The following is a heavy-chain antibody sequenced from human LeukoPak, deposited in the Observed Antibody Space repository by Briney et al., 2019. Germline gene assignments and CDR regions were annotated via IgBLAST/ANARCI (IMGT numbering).Heavy chain of an antibody. CDR1: SGSVSNSHYY. CDR2: IFYSGNT. D-gene: IGHD3-9*01. V-gene: IGHV4-39*07. Sequence: PSETLSLTCTVSSGSVSNSHYYWAWVRQPPGKGLEWLGSIFYSGNTRYNPSLKSPVTISIDTSKNQFSLKVGSVTAADTAIYYCARDLSFDWFPYYFDYWGQGILVTVSS. J-gene: IGHJ4*02. CDR3: ARDLSFDWFPYYFDY.